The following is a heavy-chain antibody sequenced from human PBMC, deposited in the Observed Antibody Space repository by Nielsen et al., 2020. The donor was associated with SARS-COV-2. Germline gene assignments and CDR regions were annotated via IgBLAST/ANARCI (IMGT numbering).Heavy chain of an antibody. CDR1: GFIFSDYI. D-gene: IGHD3-3*01. J-gene: IGHJ3*02. CDR2: ISSRSDYI. CDR3: ARDGGRRTMFGVNHRVRKDAFDI. Sequence: GESLKISCAASGFIFSDYIMNWVRQAPGKGLEWVSFISSRSDYIYYADSMKGRFTISRDNAKNSLFLQMNRLRVEDTAVYYCARDGGRRTMFGVNHRVRKDAFDIWGQGTPVTVSS. V-gene: IGHV3-21*01.